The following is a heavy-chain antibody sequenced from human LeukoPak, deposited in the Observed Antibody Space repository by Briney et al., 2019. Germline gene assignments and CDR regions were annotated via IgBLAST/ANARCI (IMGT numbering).Heavy chain of an antibody. V-gene: IGHV4-59*08. J-gene: IGHJ4*02. CDR3: ARGRDAMVRGVIDY. CDR2: IFYSGST. CDR1: GGSFSGYY. Sequence: SETLSLTCTVSGGSFSGYYWSWVRQPPGKGLEWIGFIFYSGSTKHGPSLNSRVTISLDTSKNQFSLRLNSVTAADTAVYYCARGRDAMVRGVIDYWGQGTLVTVSS. D-gene: IGHD3-10*01.